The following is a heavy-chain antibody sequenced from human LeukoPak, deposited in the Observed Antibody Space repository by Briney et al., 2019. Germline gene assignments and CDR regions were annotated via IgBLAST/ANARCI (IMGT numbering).Heavy chain of an antibody. CDR3: AKDHREAGATYFVY. D-gene: IGHD1-26*01. Sequence: GGSLRLSCTASRFTFRNASMSWVRQAPGKGLEWLGRIKSKTDGGTTDYAAPVKGRFTISRDNSKNTLYLQMNSLRAEDTAVYYCAKDHREAGATYFVYWGQRTLVTVSS. CDR2: IKSKTDGGTT. V-gene: IGHV3-15*01. J-gene: IGHJ4*02. CDR1: RFTFRNAS.